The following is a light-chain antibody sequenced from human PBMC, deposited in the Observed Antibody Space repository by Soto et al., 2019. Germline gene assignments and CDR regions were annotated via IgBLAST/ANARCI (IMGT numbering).Light chain of an antibody. CDR1: QSVSSN. Sequence: EIVMTQSPATLSVSPGERATLSCRASQSVSSNLAWYQQKPGQAPRLLIYDASTRATGVPARFSGSGSETDFTLTISSLQPDDSATYYCQQSFSPLWTFGQGTKVEV. J-gene: IGKJ1*01. CDR2: DAS. V-gene: IGKV3-15*01. CDR3: QQSFSPLWT.